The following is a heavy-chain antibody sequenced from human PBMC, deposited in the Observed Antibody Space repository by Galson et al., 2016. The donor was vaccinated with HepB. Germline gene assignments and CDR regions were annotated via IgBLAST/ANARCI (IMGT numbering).Heavy chain of an antibody. J-gene: IGHJ2*01. Sequence: SVKVSCKASGYFFPAYTIHWVRQAPGGGLEWMGWINADSGSTKYSQKFQDKVTISRDTSAKTAYMELRSLKSEDTAVFYCARGGSYDLLIGYKQPRYFDLWGRGTLVTVSS. CDR1: GYFFPAYT. CDR2: INADSGST. CDR3: ARGGSYDLLIGYKQPRYFDL. V-gene: IGHV1-3*01. D-gene: IGHD3-9*01.